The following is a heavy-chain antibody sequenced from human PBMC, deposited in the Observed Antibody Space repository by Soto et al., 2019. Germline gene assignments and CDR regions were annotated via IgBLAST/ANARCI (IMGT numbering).Heavy chain of an antibody. J-gene: IGHJ6*02. CDR2: IIPIFGTA. Sequence: ASVKVSCKASGGTFSSYAISWVRQAPGQGLEWMGGIIPIFGTANYAQKFQGRVTITADESTSTAYMELSSLRSEDTAVYYCARDRLVQLWGIHYYYYGMDVWGQGTTVTVSS. D-gene: IGHD5-18*01. CDR1: GGTFSSYA. CDR3: ARDRLVQLWGIHYYYYGMDV. V-gene: IGHV1-69*13.